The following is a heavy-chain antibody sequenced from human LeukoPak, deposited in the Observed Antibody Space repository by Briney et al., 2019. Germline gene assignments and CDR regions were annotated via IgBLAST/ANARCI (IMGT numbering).Heavy chain of an antibody. V-gene: IGHV7-4-1*02. CDR1: GYTFTSYD. J-gene: IGHJ4*02. CDR3: ARVWGYYYDSSGYMDY. D-gene: IGHD3-22*01. CDR2: INTNTGNP. Sequence: ASVKVSCKASGYTFTSYDINWVRQAPGQGLEWMGWINTNTGNPTYAQGFTGRFVFSLDTSVSTAYLQISSLKAEDTAVYYCARVWGYYYDSSGYMDYWGQGTLVTVSS.